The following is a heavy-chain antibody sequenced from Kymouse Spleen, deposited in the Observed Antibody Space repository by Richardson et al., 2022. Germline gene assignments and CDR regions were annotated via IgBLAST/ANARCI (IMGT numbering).Heavy chain of an antibody. CDR3: AREDYYDSSGYYSAFDI. Sequence: QVQLVESGGGVVQPGRSLRLSCAASGFTFSSYGMHWVRQAPGKGLEWVAVIWYDGSNKYYADSVKGRFTISRDNSKNTLYLQMNSLRAEDTAVYYCAREDYYDSSGYYSAFDIWGQGTMVTVSS. J-gene: IGHJ3*02. CDR1: GFTFSSYG. CDR2: IWYDGSNK. D-gene: IGHD3-22*01. V-gene: IGHV3-33*01.